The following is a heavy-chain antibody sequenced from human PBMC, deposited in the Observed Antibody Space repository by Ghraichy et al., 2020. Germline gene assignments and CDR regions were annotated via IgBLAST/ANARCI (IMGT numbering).Heavy chain of an antibody. V-gene: IGHV3-7*03. J-gene: IGHJ5*02. Sequence: GGSLRLSCKGSGFTFSTYWLSWVRQTRGKGLEWVGNIRQDGREAHYLDSVKGRFTISRDNAKDSVYLQMNSLRVEDTAVYYCVRESLVVVPAATFDPWGQGVLVIVSS. CDR2: IRQDGREA. CDR1: GFTFSTYW. D-gene: IGHD2-2*01. CDR3: VRESLVVVPAATFDP.